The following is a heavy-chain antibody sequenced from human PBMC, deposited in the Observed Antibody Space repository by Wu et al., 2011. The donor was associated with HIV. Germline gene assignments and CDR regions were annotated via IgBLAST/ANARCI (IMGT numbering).Heavy chain of an antibody. D-gene: IGHD2-21*01. CDR1: GKGFPTSI. V-gene: IGHV1-69*19. CDR3: ARDFGGDGDS. CDR2: IILIFGTA. Sequence: QVQLVQSGDEVKKPGASVKVSCKASGKGFPTSIVTWVRQAPGQGLEWLGRIILIFGTANYAQKFQGRVTITADESTSTAYMELSGLRSEDTAVYYCARDFGGDGDSWGQGTLVTVSS. J-gene: IGHJ4*02.